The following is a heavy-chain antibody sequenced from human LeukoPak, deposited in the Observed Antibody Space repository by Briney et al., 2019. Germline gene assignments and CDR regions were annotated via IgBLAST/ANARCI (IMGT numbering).Heavy chain of an antibody. D-gene: IGHD3-10*01. CDR3: AKDWGPKFASGSSYLDS. Sequence: PGGSLRLSCAASGFTFSSYGMHWVRQAPGKGLEWVAVIIHDGSNKYYADSVKGRFTISRDNSRNTLFLQMNGLRPEDTAVYFCAKDWGPKFASGSSYLDSWGRGILVTVSS. CDR2: IIHDGSNK. J-gene: IGHJ4*02. CDR1: GFTFSSYG. V-gene: IGHV3-30*02.